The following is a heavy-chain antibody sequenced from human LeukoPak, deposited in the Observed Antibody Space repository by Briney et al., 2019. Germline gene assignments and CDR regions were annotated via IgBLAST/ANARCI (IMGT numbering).Heavy chain of an antibody. CDR1: GFTFSTYS. CDR3: ARGRPYYYDY. Sequence: PGGSLRLSYAASGFTFSTYSMNWVRQTPGKGLEWVSYISSSSSTIYYADSVKGRFTIFRDNAKSSLYLQMNSLRAEDTAVYYCARGRPYYYDYWGQGTLVTVSS. V-gene: IGHV3-48*01. CDR2: ISSSSSTI. J-gene: IGHJ4*02.